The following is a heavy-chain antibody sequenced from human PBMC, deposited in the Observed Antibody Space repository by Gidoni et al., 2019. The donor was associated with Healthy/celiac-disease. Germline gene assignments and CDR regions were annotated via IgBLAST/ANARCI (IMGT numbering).Heavy chain of an antibody. J-gene: IGHJ4*02. CDR1: GLTFSTYA. CDR2: IGGSGGST. Sequence: EVQLLESGGGLVQPGGSLRLSCAASGLTFSTYAMSWVRPAPGKGLEWVSAIGGSGGSTYYADTVKGRFTISRENSKNTLYLKMNSQRAEDTAVYYCAKGGIAVAGDYWGQGTLVTVSS. D-gene: IGHD6-19*01. V-gene: IGHV3-23*01. CDR3: AKGGIAVAGDY.